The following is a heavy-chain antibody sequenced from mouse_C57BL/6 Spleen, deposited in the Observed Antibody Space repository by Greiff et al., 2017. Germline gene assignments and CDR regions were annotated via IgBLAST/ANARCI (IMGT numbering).Heavy chain of an antibody. V-gene: IGHV1-76*01. Sequence: QVQLQQSGAELVRPGASVKLSCKASGYTFTDYYINWVKQRPGQGLEWIARIYPGSGNTYYNEKFKGKATLAAEKSSSTAYMQLSSLTSEDSAVYFCAREVYCGYYYFDYWGQGTTLTVSS. CDR2: IYPGSGNT. D-gene: IGHD2-2*01. CDR1: GYTFTDYY. CDR3: AREVYCGYYYFDY. J-gene: IGHJ2*01.